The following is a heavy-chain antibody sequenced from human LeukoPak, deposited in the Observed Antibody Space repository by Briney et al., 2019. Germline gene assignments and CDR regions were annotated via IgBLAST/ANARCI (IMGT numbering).Heavy chain of an antibody. CDR3: ARYSSGWYRDFDY. D-gene: IGHD6-19*01. CDR1: GGSISSYY. V-gene: IGHV4-59*01. CDR2: IYYSGST. J-gene: IGHJ4*02. Sequence: SETLSLTCTVSGGSISSYYWSWIRQPPGKGLEWIGYIYYSGSTSYNPSLKSRVTISVDTSKNQFSLKLSSVTAADTAVYYCARYSSGWYRDFDYWGQGTLVTVSS.